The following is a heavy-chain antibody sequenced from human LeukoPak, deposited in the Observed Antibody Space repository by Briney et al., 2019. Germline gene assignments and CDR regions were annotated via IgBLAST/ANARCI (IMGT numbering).Heavy chain of an antibody. CDR3: AREDYGGYCSGGSCYPPAFFDY. D-gene: IGHD2-15*01. Sequence: GGSLRLSCAASGFTFSDYYMSWIRQAPGKGLEWVSYISSSGSTIYYADSVKGRFTISRDNAKNSLYLQMNSLRAEDTAVYYCAREDYGGYCSGGSCYPPAFFDYWGQGTLVTVSS. CDR1: GFTFSDYY. CDR2: ISSSGSTI. V-gene: IGHV3-11*04. J-gene: IGHJ4*02.